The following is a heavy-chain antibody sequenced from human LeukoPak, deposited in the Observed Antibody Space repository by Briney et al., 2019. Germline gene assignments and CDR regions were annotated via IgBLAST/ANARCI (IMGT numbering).Heavy chain of an antibody. CDR3: VASGSGY. D-gene: IGHD3-22*01. CDR1: GFTFSNHG. J-gene: IGHJ4*02. Sequence: PGGSLRLSCAASGFTFSNHGLHWVRQAPGKGLEWVAFIRSDGTNKYYIDSVKGRFTISRDNSKNSLYLQMTTLSAEDTAVYYCVASGSGYWGQGTLVTVSS. CDR2: IRSDGTNK. V-gene: IGHV3-30*02.